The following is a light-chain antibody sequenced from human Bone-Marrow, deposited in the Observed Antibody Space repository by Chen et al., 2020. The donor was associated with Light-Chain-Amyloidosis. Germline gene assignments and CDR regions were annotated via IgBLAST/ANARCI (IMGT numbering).Light chain of an antibody. Sequence: SYVLTQPSSVSVAPGQPATLACGGNNIGSTSGHSYQQTPGPAPLLVVYCANDRPSGSPERMSGSNARNTATLTISRVEAGDEADYYGQVWDRSSDHPVFGGGTKLTVL. CDR3: QVWDRSSDHPV. CDR2: CAN. CDR1: NIGSTS. V-gene: IGLV3-21*02. J-gene: IGLJ3*02.